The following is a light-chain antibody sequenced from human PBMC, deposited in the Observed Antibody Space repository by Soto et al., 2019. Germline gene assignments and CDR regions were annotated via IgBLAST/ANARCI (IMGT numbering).Light chain of an antibody. CDR1: QSVSNK. Sequence: EIVMTQSPATLSVSPGERATLSCRASQSVSNKLAWYRQKPGQAPRLLIYGASTRATGIPARFSGSGSGTEFTLTISSLQSEDFAVYYCQQHNNWPPWTFGQGTKVDIK. CDR3: QQHNNWPPWT. J-gene: IGKJ1*01. V-gene: IGKV3-15*01. CDR2: GAS.